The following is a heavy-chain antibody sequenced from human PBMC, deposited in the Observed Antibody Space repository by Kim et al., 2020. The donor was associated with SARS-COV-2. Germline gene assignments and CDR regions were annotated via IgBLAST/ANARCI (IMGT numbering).Heavy chain of an antibody. CDR3: ARDLEGRVVAATFDY. CDR2: MNPNSGNT. D-gene: IGHD2-15*01. Sequence: ASAKVSCKASGYTFTSYDINWVRQATGQGLEWMGWMNPNSGNTGYAQKFQGRVTMTRNTSISTAYMELSSLKSEDTAMYYCARDLEGRVVAATFDYWCQGTLVTVTS. V-gene: IGHV1-8*01. J-gene: IGHJ4*02. CDR1: GYTFTSYD.